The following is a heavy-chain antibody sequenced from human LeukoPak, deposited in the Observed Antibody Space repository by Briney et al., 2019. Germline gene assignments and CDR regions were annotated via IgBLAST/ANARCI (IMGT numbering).Heavy chain of an antibody. V-gene: IGHV4-4*07. CDR1: GGSISSYY. CDR2: IYTSGST. J-gene: IGHJ4*02. Sequence: SETLSLTCTVSGGSISSYYWSWIRQPAGKGLEWIGRIYTSGSTNYNPSLKSRVTISVDTSKNQFSLKLSSVTAADTAVYYCARGQPYYDFWSGLPPYYFDYWGQGTLVTVSS. CDR3: ARGQPYYDFWSGLPPYYFDY. D-gene: IGHD3-3*01.